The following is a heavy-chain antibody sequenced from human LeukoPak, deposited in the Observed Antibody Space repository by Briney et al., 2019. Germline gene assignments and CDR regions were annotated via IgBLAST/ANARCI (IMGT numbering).Heavy chain of an antibody. D-gene: IGHD3-22*01. J-gene: IGHJ4*02. CDR2: ISDYNGNT. V-gene: IGHV1-18*01. CDR1: GYTFTNYG. CDR3: ARDRAYDSPSGGY. Sequence: WASVKVSCKASGYTFTNYGISWVRQAPGQGLEWMGWISDYNGNTNYAQKLQGRVTMTTDTSTSTAYMELRSLGSDDTAVYYCARDRAYDSPSGGYWGQGTLVTVSS.